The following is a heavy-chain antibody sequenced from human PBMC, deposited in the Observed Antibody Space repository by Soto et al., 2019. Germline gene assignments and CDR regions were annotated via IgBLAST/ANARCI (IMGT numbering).Heavy chain of an antibody. V-gene: IGHV1-18*01. CDR3: ARVSHSLSAGV. D-gene: IGHD3-10*01. J-gene: IGHJ4*02. Sequence: QVQLVQSGAEVKKPGASVKVSCKASDSSFTNFGFSWVRQAPGQGLEWVGWISAYNGNSNYAQKIQGRVTLTTDTSTSTAYMELRSLRSDDTAVYYCARVSHSLSAGVWGQGTLVTVSS. CDR1: DSSFTNFG. CDR2: ISAYNGNS.